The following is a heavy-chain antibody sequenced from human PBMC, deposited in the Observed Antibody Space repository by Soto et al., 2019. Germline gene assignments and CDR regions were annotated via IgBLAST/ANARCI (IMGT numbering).Heavy chain of an antibody. CDR3: SRGILV. V-gene: IGHV4-31*03. CDR1: GGSINSGGYC. J-gene: IGHJ4*02. D-gene: IGHD5-18*01. CDR2: ISYGGST. Sequence: QVQLQESGPGLVKPSQTLSLTCTVSGGSINSGGYCWSWIRQHPGKGLDWIGCISYGGSTSYNPSLTSRVTLSVDTSKNQFSLKLTSVTAADPAVYYCSRGILVWGQGALITVSS.